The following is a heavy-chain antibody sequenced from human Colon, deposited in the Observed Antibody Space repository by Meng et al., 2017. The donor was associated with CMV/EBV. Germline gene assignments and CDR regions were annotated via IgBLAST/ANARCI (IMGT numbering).Heavy chain of an antibody. CDR3: AKQVGYCSSTSCLIDY. CDR2: IRYDGTNK. V-gene: IGHV3-30*02. CDR1: GFTFSSYW. Sequence: GESLKISCAASGFTFSSYWMSWVRQAPGKGLEWVASIRYDGTNKYYADSVRGRFTISRDNSKNTLYLQMNSLRAEDTAVYYCAKQVGYCSSTSCLIDYWGQGTLVTVSS. J-gene: IGHJ4*02. D-gene: IGHD2-2*01.